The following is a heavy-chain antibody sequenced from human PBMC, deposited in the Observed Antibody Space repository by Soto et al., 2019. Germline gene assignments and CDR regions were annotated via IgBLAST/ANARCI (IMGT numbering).Heavy chain of an antibody. V-gene: IGHV1-69*10. D-gene: IGHD5-12*01. CDR3: AILTPITGVD. CDR1: GGSFSTYT. CDR2: IIPMVGII. J-gene: IGHJ4*02. Sequence: SVKVSCKVSGGSFSTYTLTWVRQAPGQGLEWMGGIIPMVGIINYAQKFQGRVTITGERSTTTAYMELISLRSDATAVYYGAILTPITGVDWGQGAQVTVSS.